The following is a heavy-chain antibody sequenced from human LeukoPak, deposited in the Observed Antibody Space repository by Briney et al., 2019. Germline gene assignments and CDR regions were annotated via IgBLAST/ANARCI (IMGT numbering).Heavy chain of an antibody. Sequence: SDTLSLTCTVSGGSISSYYWSWIRQHPGKGLEWIGYIYYSGSTYYNPSLKSRVTISVDTSKNQFSLKLSSVTAADTSVYYCARGRYSSSTPGYWGQGTLVTVSS. CDR1: GGSISSYY. D-gene: IGHD6-6*01. CDR3: ARGRYSSSTPGY. CDR2: IYYSGST. V-gene: IGHV4-59*06. J-gene: IGHJ4*02.